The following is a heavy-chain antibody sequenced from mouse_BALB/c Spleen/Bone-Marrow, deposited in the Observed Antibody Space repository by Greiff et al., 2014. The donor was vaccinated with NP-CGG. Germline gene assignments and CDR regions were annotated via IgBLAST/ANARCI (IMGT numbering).Heavy chain of an antibody. Sequence: DVKLQESGPELVKPGASVKISCKASGYTFTDYNMHWVKQSHGKSLEWIGYLYPYNGGTGYNQKFKSKATLAVDNSSSTAYMELRSLTSEDSAAYYCERSKGGNYYAMDYWGQGTSVTVSS. CDR1: GYTFTDYN. CDR3: ERSKGGNYYAMDY. V-gene: IGHV1S29*02. D-gene: IGHD1-1*02. CDR2: LYPYNGGT. J-gene: IGHJ4*01.